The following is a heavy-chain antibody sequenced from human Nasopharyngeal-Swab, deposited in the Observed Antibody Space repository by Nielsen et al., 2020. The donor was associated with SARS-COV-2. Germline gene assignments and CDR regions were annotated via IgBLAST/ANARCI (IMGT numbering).Heavy chain of an antibody. CDR1: GYTFINFH. CDR3: AAVGGRGLFDP. Sequence: ASVKVSCKGYGYTFINFHVNWVRQAPGQGLVWIGWINSYTGDTKYAETFQGRVTMTRDTSVNTAYMELRSLRSDDTAVYYCAAVGGRGLFDPWGQGTLVTVSS. V-gene: IGHV1-2*02. CDR2: INSYTGDT. D-gene: IGHD1-26*01. J-gene: IGHJ5*02.